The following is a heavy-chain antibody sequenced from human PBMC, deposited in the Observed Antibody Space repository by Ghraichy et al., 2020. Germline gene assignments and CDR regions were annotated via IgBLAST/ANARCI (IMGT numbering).Heavy chain of an antibody. CDR3: ARDHAGAYYYYAMDV. CDR2: IFYSGTT. Sequence: SETLSLTCTVSGVSITSDDYYWTWIRQHPGKGLEWFGYIFYSGTTYYNPSLKSRLNMLVDTSKNQFSLKLSSVTAADTAVYYCARDHAGAYYYYAMDVWGQGTTVTVSS. D-gene: IGHD2-8*02. J-gene: IGHJ6*02. V-gene: IGHV4-31*03. CDR1: GVSITSDDYY.